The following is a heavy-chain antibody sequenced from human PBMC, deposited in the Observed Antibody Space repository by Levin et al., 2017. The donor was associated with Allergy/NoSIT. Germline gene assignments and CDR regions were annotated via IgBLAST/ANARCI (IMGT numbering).Heavy chain of an antibody. CDR3: AREYSSSWRFFDY. J-gene: IGHJ4*02. V-gene: IGHV4-38-2*02. Sequence: PSEILSLICTVSGSSISSGYYWGWIRQPPGKGLEWIGSIFHGGTTYYNPSLKSRGTISVDTSKNQFSLKLTSVTAADTAVYYCAREYSSSWRFFDYWGQGTLVTVSS. CDR2: IFHGGTT. CDR1: GSSISSGYY. D-gene: IGHD6-13*01.